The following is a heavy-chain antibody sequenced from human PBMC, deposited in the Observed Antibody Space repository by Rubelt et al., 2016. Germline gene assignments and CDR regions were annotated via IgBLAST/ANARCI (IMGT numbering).Heavy chain of an antibody. J-gene: IGHJ3*02. CDR1: GGSISSTSYY. V-gene: IGHV4-39*07. D-gene: IGHD5-18*01. CDR2: IYYRWST. Sequence: QLQLQESGPGLVKPSETLSLTCTVSGGSISSTSYYWVWIRQPPGKGLEWIGSIYYRWSTYYNPSLKRRVTISKDTSNNQFSLKRTSVTDAETAIYYCARDRRTDKVSYDAFDIWGQGTMVTVSS. CDR3: ARDRRTDKVSYDAFDI.